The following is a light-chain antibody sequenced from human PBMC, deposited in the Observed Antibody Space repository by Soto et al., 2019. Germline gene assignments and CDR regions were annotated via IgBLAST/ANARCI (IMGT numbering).Light chain of an antibody. CDR2: DVS. J-gene: IGLJ1*01. V-gene: IGLV2-14*01. Sequence: QSVLTQPASVSGSPGQSITISCTGTSSDVGGYNFVSWYQQHPGKAPKLMICDVSNRPSGVSNRFSGSKSGNTASLTISGLQAEDEADYYCSSYTSSSTLFGTGTKVTV. CDR1: SSDVGGYNF. CDR3: SSYTSSSTL.